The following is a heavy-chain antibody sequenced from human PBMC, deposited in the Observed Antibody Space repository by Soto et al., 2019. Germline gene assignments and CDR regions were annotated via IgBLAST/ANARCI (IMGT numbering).Heavy chain of an antibody. CDR3: ARGRWGCGYGGGYYYMDV. Sequence: EVQLVESGGGLVQPGGSPRLSCAASGFTFSSYDMHWVRQATGKGLEWVSAIGTAGDTYYPGSVKGRFTISRENAKNSLYLTMNSLRAGDTAVYYCARGRWGCGYGGGYYYMDVWGKGTTVTVSS. J-gene: IGHJ6*03. D-gene: IGHD5-12*01. V-gene: IGHV3-13*01. CDR1: GFTFSSYD. CDR2: IGTAGDT.